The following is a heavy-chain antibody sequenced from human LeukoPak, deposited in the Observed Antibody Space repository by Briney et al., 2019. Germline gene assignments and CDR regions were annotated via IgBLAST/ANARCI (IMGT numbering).Heavy chain of an antibody. V-gene: IGHV1-8*01. CDR1: GYTFTSYD. CDR3: ARGAGNKDYVWGSYRPYYFDY. D-gene: IGHD3-16*02. CDR2: MNPNSGNT. J-gene: IGHJ4*02. Sequence: ASVKVSCKASGYTFTSYDINWVRQATGQGLEWMGWMNPNSGNTGYAQKFQGRVTMTRNTSISTAYMELSSLRSEDTAVYYCARGAGNKDYVWGSYRPYYFDYWGQGTLVTVSS.